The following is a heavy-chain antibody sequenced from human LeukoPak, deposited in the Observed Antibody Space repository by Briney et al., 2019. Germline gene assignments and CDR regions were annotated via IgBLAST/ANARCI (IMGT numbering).Heavy chain of an antibody. CDR3: ARLATYYDGWSTLDY. D-gene: IGHD3-3*01. J-gene: IGHJ4*02. Sequence: SETLSLTCTVSGGSVSSHYWSWIRQPPGKGLEWIGYVYYSGSTNYNPSLKSRVTISLDTSKHQFSLRLSSVTAAETAVYCCARLATYYDGWSTLDYWGQGTLVTVSS. CDR2: VYYSGST. V-gene: IGHV4-59*02. CDR1: GGSVSSHY.